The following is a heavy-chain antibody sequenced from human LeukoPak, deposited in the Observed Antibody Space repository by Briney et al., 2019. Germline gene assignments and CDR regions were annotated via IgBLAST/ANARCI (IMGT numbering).Heavy chain of an antibody. CDR1: GFTFSSYG. D-gene: IGHD1-26*01. Sequence: GGSLRLSCAASGFTFSSYGMHWVRQAPGKGLEWVAVIWYDGSNKYYADSVKGRFTISRDNSKNTLYLQMNCLRAEDTAVYYCAGGSYYFDLWGRGTLVTVSS. J-gene: IGHJ2*01. CDR2: IWYDGSNK. V-gene: IGHV3-33*01. CDR3: AGGSYYFDL.